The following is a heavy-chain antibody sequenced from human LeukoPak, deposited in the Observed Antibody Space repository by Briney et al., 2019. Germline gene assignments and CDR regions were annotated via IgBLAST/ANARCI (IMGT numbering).Heavy chain of an antibody. CDR2: INPNSGGT. J-gene: IGHJ4*02. D-gene: IGHD2-21*01. CDR1: GYTFTGYY. CDR3: ARDGVVIAMTLDY. V-gene: IGHV1-2*02. Sequence: ASVKVSCKASGYTFTGYYMHWVRQAPGQGLEWMGWINPNSGGTNYAQKFQGSVTMTRDTSISTAYMELSRLRSDDTAVYYCARDGVVIAMTLDYWGQGTLVTVSS.